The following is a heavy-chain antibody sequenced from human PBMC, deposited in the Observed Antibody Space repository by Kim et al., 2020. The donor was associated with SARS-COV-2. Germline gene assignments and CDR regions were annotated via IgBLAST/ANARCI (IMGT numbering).Heavy chain of an antibody. V-gene: IGHV4-59*01. J-gene: IGHJ6*03. Sequence: SETLSLTCTVSGGSISSYYWSWIRQPPGKGLEWIGYIYYSGSTNYNPSLKSRVTISVDTSKNQFSLKMSSVTAADTAGYYCARGLGYYGSGYYYYYYMD. CDR1: GGSISSYY. D-gene: IGHD3-10*01. CDR2: IYYSGST. CDR3: ARGLGYYGSGYYYYYYMD.